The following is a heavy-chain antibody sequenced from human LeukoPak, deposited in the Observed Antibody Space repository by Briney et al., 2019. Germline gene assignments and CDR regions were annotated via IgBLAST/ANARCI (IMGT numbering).Heavy chain of an antibody. Sequence: ASVKVSCKSSGYTFTTYAMNWVRPAPGQGLEGMGWIRPFNGKTNYAQKFQGRVTMTTDTSTSTAYMELSSLRSEDTAVYYCTRHTSPTFDYWGQGTLVTVSS. CDR1: GYTFTTYA. V-gene: IGHV1-18*01. CDR2: IRPFNGKT. J-gene: IGHJ4*02. D-gene: IGHD2-2*01. CDR3: TRHTSPTFDY.